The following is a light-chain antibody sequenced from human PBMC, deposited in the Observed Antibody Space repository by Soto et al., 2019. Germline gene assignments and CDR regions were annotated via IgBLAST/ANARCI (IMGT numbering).Light chain of an antibody. Sequence: ENVLTQSPGTLSLSPGESATLSCRASQIVYNGYLAWYQQKPGQPPRLLIFGAYTRASGVPDRFSGSESGTDFTLTINRLQPEDFAVYYCQQYVSSPRTFGQGTRVEIK. CDR2: GAY. CDR1: QIVYNGY. V-gene: IGKV3-20*01. CDR3: QQYVSSPRT. J-gene: IGKJ1*01.